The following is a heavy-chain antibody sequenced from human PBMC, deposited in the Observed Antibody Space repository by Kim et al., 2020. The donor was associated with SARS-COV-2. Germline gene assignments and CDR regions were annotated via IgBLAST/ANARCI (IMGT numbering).Heavy chain of an antibody. J-gene: IGHJ4*03. CDR2: SHYMEPP. CDR1: SISSYY. CDR3: ARSSGSWAGLFN. V-gene: IGHV4-59*01. Sequence: AETLSLTFTVDSISSYYWSWLRHPPGERLEWIGHSHYMEPPNNNPSLKSRVTMSIDASKNQFSLRLTSVTTADTAIYYCARSSGSWAGLFNGGKGILVTV. D-gene: IGHD1-26*01.